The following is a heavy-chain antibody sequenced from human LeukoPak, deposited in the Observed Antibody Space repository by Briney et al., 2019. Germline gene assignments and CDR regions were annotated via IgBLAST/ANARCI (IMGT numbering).Heavy chain of an antibody. CDR3: ARDPAHSKISTGSKFGEVS. Sequence: SETLSLTCTVSGGSISNTNYYWAWIRQPPGKGLEWIGSISYRGTTYYSPSLKSRVSISMDTPNNQFSLKLTSVTAADTAVFYCARDPAHSKISTGSKFGEVSWGQGTLVTVSA. CDR1: GGSISNTNYY. D-gene: IGHD3-9*01. J-gene: IGHJ5*02. V-gene: IGHV4-39*07. CDR2: ISYRGTT.